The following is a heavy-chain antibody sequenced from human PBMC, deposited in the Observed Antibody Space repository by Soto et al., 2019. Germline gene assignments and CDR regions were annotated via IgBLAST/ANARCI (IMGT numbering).Heavy chain of an antibody. CDR3: ARGRAITGTMPS. D-gene: IGHD1-20*01. J-gene: IGHJ5*02. V-gene: IGHV1-8*01. CDR1: GYTFTSYD. CDR2: MNPNSGNT. Sequence: ASVKVSCKASGYTFTSYDINWVRQATGQGLEWMGWMNPNSGNTGYAQKFQGRVTMTRNTSISTAYMELSSLRSEDTAVYYCARGRAITGTMPSWGQGTLVTVSS.